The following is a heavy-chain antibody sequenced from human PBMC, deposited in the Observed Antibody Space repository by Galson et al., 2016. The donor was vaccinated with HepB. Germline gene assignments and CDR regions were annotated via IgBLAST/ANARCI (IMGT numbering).Heavy chain of an antibody. Sequence: SLRLSCAVSQFTFSTYAMNWVRQALGKGLEWVAVISYDGGKKYYADSVKGRFTISRDNSKNTLYLQMNSLRPEDTAVYFCARDPLYCSGGSCIPYYFDYWGQGTPVTVSS. CDR2: ISYDGGKK. CDR3: ARDPLYCSGGSCIPYYFDY. CDR1: QFTFSTYA. D-gene: IGHD2-15*01. J-gene: IGHJ4*02. V-gene: IGHV3-30-3*01.